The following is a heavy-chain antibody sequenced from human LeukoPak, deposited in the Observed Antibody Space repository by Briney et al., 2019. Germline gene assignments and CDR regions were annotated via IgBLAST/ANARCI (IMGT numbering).Heavy chain of an antibody. D-gene: IGHD3-3*01. CDR1: ASTFTSYG. Sequence: GASVNVSCKSSASTFTSYGINWLRQATGQGNELMGWMNTNNDNTGYAQKFQSRVTMTKHTSIRTAYMELSSLRSEDTAVYYCARGVRTLLRFLEWLPPNTRRNDAFDIWGQGTMVTVSS. V-gene: IGHV1-8*01. CDR3: ARGVRTLLRFLEWLPPNTRRNDAFDI. CDR2: MNTNNDNT. J-gene: IGHJ3*02.